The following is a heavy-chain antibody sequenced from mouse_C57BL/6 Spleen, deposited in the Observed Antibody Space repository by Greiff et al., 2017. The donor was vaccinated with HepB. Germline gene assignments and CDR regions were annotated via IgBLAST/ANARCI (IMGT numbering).Heavy chain of an antibody. CDR3: TRYGYYLYYAMDY. CDR1: GYTFTDYE. J-gene: IGHJ4*01. Sequence: QVQLQQSGAELVRPGASVTLSCKASGYTFTDYEMHWVKQTPVHGLEWIGAIDPETGGTAYNQKFKGKAILTADKSSSTAHMELRSLTSEDSAVYYCTRYGYYLYYAMDYWGQGTSVTVSS. CDR2: IDPETGGT. V-gene: IGHV1-15*01. D-gene: IGHD2-3*01.